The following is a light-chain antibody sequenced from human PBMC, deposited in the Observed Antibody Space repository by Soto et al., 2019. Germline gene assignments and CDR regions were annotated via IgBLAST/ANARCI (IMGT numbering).Light chain of an antibody. CDR2: EVT. CDR3: SSYTSSSTLV. CDR1: SSDVGFYNY. V-gene: IGLV2-14*01. Sequence: QSALTQPASVSGSPGQSITISCSGTSSDVGFYNYVSWFQQYPGKAPKLMIFEVTNRPSGVSDRFSGSKSDNTASLTISGLQADDEADYYCSSYTSSSTLVFGTGTKLTVL. J-gene: IGLJ1*01.